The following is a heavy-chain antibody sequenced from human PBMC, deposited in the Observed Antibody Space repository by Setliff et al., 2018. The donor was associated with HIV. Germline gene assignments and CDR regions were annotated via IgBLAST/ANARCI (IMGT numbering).Heavy chain of an antibody. J-gene: IGHJ4*02. CDR2: INHSGSA. CDR3: ARRAGSDYFTRFDY. Sequence: SETLSLTCAVYGGSFSGYYWSWIRQSPGKGLEWIGEINHSGSANYNPSLKSRVTILGDTSKNQFSLKLSSVTAADTAVYYCARRAGSDYFTRFDYWGQGTLVTVSS. D-gene: IGHD3-10*01. CDR1: GGSFSGYY. V-gene: IGHV4-34*01.